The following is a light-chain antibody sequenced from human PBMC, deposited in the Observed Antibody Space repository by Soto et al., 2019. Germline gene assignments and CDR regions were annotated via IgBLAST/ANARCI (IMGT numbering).Light chain of an antibody. V-gene: IGLV2-23*02. CDR3: CSYAGSSSYV. J-gene: IGLJ1*01. CDR1: RSDVGTYTL. Sequence: QSVLTQPASVSGSPGQSITISCTGSRSDVGTYTLVSWYQQHPGKAPKLIIYQVTKRPSGVSNRFSGSKSGNTASLTISGLQAEDEADYYCCSYAGSSSYVFGTGTKVTVL. CDR2: QVT.